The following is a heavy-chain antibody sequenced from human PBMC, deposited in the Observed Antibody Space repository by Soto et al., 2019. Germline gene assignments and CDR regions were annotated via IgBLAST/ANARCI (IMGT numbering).Heavy chain of an antibody. V-gene: IGHV3-30-3*01. CDR3: ARDDRLWFGELYYYGMDV. D-gene: IGHD3-10*01. CDR1: GFTFSSYA. Sequence: QVQLVESGGGVVQPGRSLRLSCAASGFTFSSYAMHWVRQAPGKGLEWVAVISYDGSNKYYADSVKGRFTISRDNSKNTLYLQMNSLSAEDTAVYYCARDDRLWFGELYYYGMDVWGQGTTVTVSS. CDR2: ISYDGSNK. J-gene: IGHJ6*02.